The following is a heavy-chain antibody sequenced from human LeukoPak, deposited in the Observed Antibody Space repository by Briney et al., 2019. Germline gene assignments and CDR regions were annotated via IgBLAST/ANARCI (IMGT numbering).Heavy chain of an antibody. CDR2: IYYSGST. J-gene: IGHJ4*02. D-gene: IGHD3-22*01. CDR3: ARGDTMIVVVNGARYFDY. CDR1: GGSISSYY. V-gene: IGHV4-59*08. Sequence: SETLSLTCTVSGGSISSYYWSWIRQPPGKGLEWIGYIYYSGSTYYNPSLKSRVTISVDTSKNQFSLKLSSVTAADTAVYYCARGDTMIVVVNGARYFDYWGQGTLVIVSS.